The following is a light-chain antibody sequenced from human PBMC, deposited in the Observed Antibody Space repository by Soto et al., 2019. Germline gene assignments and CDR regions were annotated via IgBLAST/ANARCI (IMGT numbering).Light chain of an antibody. CDR3: MQALQTSVT. Sequence: DLVMTQSPLSLPVTPGEPASISCRSSQSLLHSNGYNYLDWYLQKPGQSPQLLIYLGSNRASGVPDRFSGSGSGTDFTLKISRVEAEDVGVYYCMQALQTSVTFGQGTKVEIK. CDR1: QSLLHSNGYNY. V-gene: IGKV2-28*01. J-gene: IGKJ1*01. CDR2: LGS.